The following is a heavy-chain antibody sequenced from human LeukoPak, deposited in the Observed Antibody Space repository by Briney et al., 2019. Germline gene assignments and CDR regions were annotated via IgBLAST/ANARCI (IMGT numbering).Heavy chain of an antibody. CDR3: ASSFSGYDPFDS. J-gene: IGHJ4*02. CDR2: IHFGGST. CDR1: GGSISSYY. Sequence: PSETLSLTCTVSGGSISSYYWSWIRQPPGTGLEWIGYIHFGGSTSYYPSLKSRVTISVDTSENHFSLRLTSVTAADTALYYCASSFSGYDPFDSWGQGTLVTVSS. V-gene: IGHV4-59*01. D-gene: IGHD5-12*01.